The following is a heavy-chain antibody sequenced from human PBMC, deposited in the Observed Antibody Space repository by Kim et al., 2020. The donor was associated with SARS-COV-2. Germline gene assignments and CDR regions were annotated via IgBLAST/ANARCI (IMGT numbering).Heavy chain of an antibody. V-gene: IGHV3-73*01. Sequence: GGSLRLSCAASGFTFSDYPMHLVRQASGKGLEWVGRIRSKATSYATSFDGPVKGRLTNSRDDSVSTAYLQMNSLKIEDTAVYYCTRIPGMTVDFWDAFDV. CDR3: TRIPGMTVDFWDAFDV. CDR2: IRSKATSYAT. J-gene: IGHJ3*01. D-gene: IGHD1-1*01. CDR1: GFTFSDYP.